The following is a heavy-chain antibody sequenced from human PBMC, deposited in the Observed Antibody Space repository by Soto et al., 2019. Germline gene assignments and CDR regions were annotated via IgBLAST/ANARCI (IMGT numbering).Heavy chain of an antibody. CDR3: ERDKETAMAHFDY. D-gene: IGHD5-18*01. V-gene: IGHV3-11*06. J-gene: IGHJ4*02. Sequence: XGSLRLSCAASGFTFSDYYMSWIRQAPGKGLEWVSYISSSSSYTNYADSVKGRFTISRDNAKNSLYLQMNSLRAEDTAVYYCERDKETAMAHFDYWGQGTLVTVSS. CDR1: GFTFSDYY. CDR2: ISSSSSYT.